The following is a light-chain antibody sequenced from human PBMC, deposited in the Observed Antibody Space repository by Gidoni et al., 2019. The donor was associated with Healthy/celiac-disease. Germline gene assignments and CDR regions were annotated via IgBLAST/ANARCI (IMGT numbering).Light chain of an antibody. CDR3: QAWDSSTVV. Sequence: SYELPPPPSVSVSPGQTASITCPGDKLGDKYSCWYQQKPGQSPVLVIYQDSKRPSGIPERFSGSNSGNTATLTISGTQAMDEADYYCQAWDSSTVVFGGGTKLTVL. J-gene: IGLJ2*01. CDR1: KLGDKY. CDR2: QDS. V-gene: IGLV3-1*01.